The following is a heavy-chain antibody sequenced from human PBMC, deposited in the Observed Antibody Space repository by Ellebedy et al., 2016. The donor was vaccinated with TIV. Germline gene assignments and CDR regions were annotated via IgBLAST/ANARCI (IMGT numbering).Heavy chain of an antibody. V-gene: IGHV3-30-3*01. CDR1: GFTFSSYT. D-gene: IGHD6-13*01. Sequence: GGSLRLXXAASGFTFSSYTMHWVRQAPGKGLEWVAVISYDGSNKYYADSVKGRFTISRDNSKNTLYLQMNSLRAEDTAVYHCARAWSSSWSSWIVEDNWGQGTLVTVSS. CDR3: ARAWSSSWSSWIVEDN. J-gene: IGHJ4*02. CDR2: ISYDGSNK.